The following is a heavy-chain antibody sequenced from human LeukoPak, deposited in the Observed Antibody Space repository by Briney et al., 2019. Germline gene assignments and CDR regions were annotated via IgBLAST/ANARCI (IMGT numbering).Heavy chain of an antibody. J-gene: IGHJ6*02. D-gene: IGHD3-22*01. CDR3: ATQRNYYDSSSGMDV. CDR2: IYHSGST. Sequence: SETLSLTCAVSGGSISSSNWWSWVRQPPGKGLEWIGEIYHSGSTNYNPSLKSRVTISVDKSKNQFSLKLSSVTAADTAVYYCATQRNYYDSSSGMDVWGQGTTVTVSS. CDR1: GGSISSSNW. V-gene: IGHV4-4*02.